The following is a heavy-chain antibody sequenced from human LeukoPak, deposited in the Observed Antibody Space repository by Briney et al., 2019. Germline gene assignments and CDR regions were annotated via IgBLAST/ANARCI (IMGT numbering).Heavy chain of an antibody. J-gene: IGHJ4*02. D-gene: IGHD2-2*01. Sequence: PSGTLSLSCAASGGSFSGYYWSWIRQPPGKGLEWIGEINHSGSTNYNPYLKSRVTISVDTSKKQFSLKLSSVTAADTAVYYCARSFSCSSTSCPLDYWGQGTLVTVSS. V-gene: IGHV4-34*01. CDR1: GGSFSGYY. CDR3: ARSFSCSSTSCPLDY. CDR2: INHSGST.